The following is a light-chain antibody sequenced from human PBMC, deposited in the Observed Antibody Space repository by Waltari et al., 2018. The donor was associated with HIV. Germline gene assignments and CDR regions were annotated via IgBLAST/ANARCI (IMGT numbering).Light chain of an antibody. CDR2: ENY. Sequence: QSVLTQPPSVSAAPGQKVTISCPGSSSNIGGNYVSWYQQFPGTAPKLLSYENYERPPGIPDRFSGSKYGTSATLGITGLQTGDEAHYFCGSWDSSLSAVLFGGGTKLTVL. J-gene: IGLJ2*01. CDR3: GSWDSSLSAVL. CDR1: SSNIGGNY. V-gene: IGLV1-51*02.